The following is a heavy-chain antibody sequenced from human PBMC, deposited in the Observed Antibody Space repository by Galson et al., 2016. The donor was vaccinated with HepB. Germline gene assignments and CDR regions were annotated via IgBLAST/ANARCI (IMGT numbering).Heavy chain of an antibody. CDR3: VRHQRDGLVNF. D-gene: IGHD3/OR15-3a*01. J-gene: IGHJ3*01. CDR1: EFSLSTSGMC. CDR2: IYYSGTT. V-gene: IGHV4-39*01. Sequence: LVKPTQTLTLTCTFSEFSLSTSGMCVSWIRQPPGKGLEWIGNIYYSGTTYYKPSLQSRVTISIDTSNNQFHLRLTSVTAADTAVYYCVRHQRDGLVNFWGQGTLVTVSS.